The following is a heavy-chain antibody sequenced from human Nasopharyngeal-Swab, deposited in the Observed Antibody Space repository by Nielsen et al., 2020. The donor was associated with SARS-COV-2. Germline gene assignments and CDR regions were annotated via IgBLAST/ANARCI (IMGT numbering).Heavy chain of an antibody. CDR3: ARDGRIGYGVYLDY. CDR2: VSGDVAHTT. V-gene: IGHV3-23*01. J-gene: IGHJ4*02. D-gene: IGHD5-12*01. Sequence: GSLKISCAASGFTFSAHAMIWVRQAAGKGLEWVSAVSGDVAHTTYYADSVKGRFTISRDNSKNTLYLQMNGLRAEDAAIYYCARDGRIGYGVYLDYWGQGTPVTVSS. CDR1: GFTFSAHA.